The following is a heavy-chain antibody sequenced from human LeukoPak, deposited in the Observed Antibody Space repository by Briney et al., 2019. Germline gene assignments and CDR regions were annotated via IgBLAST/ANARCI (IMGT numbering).Heavy chain of an antibody. V-gene: IGHV4-39*07. CDR1: GGSISSSSYY. Sequence: PSETLSLTCTVSGGSISSSSYYWGWIRQPPGRGLEWIGSIYYGGSTYYNPSLKSRVTMSVDTSKNQFSLKLSSVTAADTAVYYCARVSSSGWYNFDYWGQGTLVTVSS. D-gene: IGHD6-19*01. J-gene: IGHJ4*02. CDR2: IYYGGST. CDR3: ARVSSSGWYNFDY.